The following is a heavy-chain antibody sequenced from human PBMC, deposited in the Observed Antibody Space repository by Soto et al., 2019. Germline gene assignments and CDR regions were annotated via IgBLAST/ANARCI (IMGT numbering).Heavy chain of an antibody. D-gene: IGHD1-1*01. CDR2: IYFSGST. CDR1: GGSVRSGSYY. Sequence: SETLSLTCSVSGGSVRSGSYYWSWIRQPPGKGLEWIGYIYFSGSTDYNPSLKSRVTISVDTSKNQFSLKLSSLTAADTAVYYCARERTGDPTFFDYWGQGTLVTVSS. J-gene: IGHJ4*02. CDR3: ARERTGDPTFFDY. V-gene: IGHV4-61*01.